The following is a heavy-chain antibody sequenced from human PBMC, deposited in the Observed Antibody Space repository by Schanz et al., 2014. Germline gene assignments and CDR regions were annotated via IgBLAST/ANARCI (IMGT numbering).Heavy chain of an antibody. J-gene: IGHJ4*02. CDR1: GFSFSSYA. D-gene: IGHD3-3*01. CDR3: VRDSFFAFDY. Sequence: EVQLLESGGGLVEPGGSLRLSCAASGFSFSSYAMGWVRQAPGKGLEWVSSISSGGGSTYYADSVKGRFTMSRDNAKNSVFLQMNSLRAEDTAVYYCVRDSFFAFDYWGQGTLVTVSS. V-gene: IGHV3-23*01. CDR2: ISSGGGST.